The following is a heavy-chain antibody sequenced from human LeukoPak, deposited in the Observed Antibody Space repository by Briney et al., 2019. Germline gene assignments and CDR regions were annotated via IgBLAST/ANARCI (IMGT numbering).Heavy chain of an antibody. Sequence: SGTLSLTCAVSGGSISSSNWWSWVRPPPGKGLEWIGEIYHSGSTNYNPSLKSRVTISVDKSKNQFSLKLSSVTAADTAVYYCARWPPPYCGGDCYPGDAFDIWGQGTMVTVSS. CDR1: GGSISSSNW. V-gene: IGHV4-4*02. J-gene: IGHJ3*02. CDR2: IYHSGST. D-gene: IGHD2-21*02. CDR3: ARWPPPYCGGDCYPGDAFDI.